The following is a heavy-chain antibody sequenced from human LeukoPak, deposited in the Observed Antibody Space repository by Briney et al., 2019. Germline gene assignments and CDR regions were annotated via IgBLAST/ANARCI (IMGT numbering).Heavy chain of an antibody. CDR2: INHSGST. CDR1: GGSFSGYS. Sequence: SETLSLTCAVYGGSFSGYSWSWIREPPGKGLECIWDINHSGSTHYNPSLKSRVTISVDTSKNQFSLKLSSVTAADTAVYYCASQRLGYCSSTSCHNWFDPWGQGNLVTASS. D-gene: IGHD2-2*01. J-gene: IGHJ5*02. CDR3: ASQRLGYCSSTSCHNWFDP. V-gene: IGHV4-34*01.